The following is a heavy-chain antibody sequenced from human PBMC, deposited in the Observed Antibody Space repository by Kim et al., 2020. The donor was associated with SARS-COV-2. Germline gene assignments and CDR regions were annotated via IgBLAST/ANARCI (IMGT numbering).Heavy chain of an antibody. Sequence: DAVKGRFTISRDNSKNSLFLQVNSLRAGDPAVYYCARNGRGYSDYGCLDFWGQGTLVTVSS. V-gene: IGHV3-7*01. D-gene: IGHD5-12*01. J-gene: IGHJ4*02. CDR3: ARNGRGYSDYGCLDF.